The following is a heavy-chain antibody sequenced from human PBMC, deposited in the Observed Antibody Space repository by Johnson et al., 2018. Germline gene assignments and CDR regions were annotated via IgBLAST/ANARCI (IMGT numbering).Heavy chain of an antibody. CDR2: TRNKVNTYTT. CDR1: GFTFSDYY. D-gene: IGHD1-1*01. J-gene: IGHJ3*02. V-gene: IGHV3-72*01. Sequence: VQLVESGGGLVKPGGSLRLSCAASGFTFSDYYMRWIRRAPGKGLEWVGHTRNKVNTYTTEYAASVKGRFTISRDYSKKSLYLQMNSLRAEDTAVYSCASSLEAQAFDIWGQGTMVTVSS. CDR3: ASSLEAQAFDI.